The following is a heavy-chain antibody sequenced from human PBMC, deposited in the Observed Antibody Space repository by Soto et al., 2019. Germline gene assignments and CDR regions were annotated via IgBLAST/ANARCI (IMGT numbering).Heavy chain of an antibody. V-gene: IGHV3-53*04. CDR2: ILADGTT. D-gene: IGHD4-17*01. CDR1: GFSVSSNY. CDR3: ARGVCSFVNAGTNPFDY. J-gene: IGHJ4*02. Sequence: EVPLVESGGGLVQPGGSLRLSCLGSGFSVSSNYMSWVRQAPGKGLDWVSVILADGTTYYVDSVKGRLTISRNNSTNTLNLQMDSLKTEDTGVYYWARGVCSFVNAGTNPFDYWGQGTLVTVSS.